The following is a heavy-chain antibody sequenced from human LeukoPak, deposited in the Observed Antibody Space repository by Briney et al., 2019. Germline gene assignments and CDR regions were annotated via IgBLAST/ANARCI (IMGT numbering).Heavy chain of an antibody. V-gene: IGHV4-34*01. D-gene: IGHD2-8*01. CDR2: ISHSGST. Sequence: SETLSLTCAVYGGSFSGYYWSWIRQPPGKGLEWIGEISHSGSTNYNPSLKSRVTISVDTSKNQFSLKLSSVTAADTAVYYCARGLGLMAYATIIFDYWGQGTLVTVSS. J-gene: IGHJ4*02. CDR3: ARGLGLMAYATIIFDY. CDR1: GGSFSGYY.